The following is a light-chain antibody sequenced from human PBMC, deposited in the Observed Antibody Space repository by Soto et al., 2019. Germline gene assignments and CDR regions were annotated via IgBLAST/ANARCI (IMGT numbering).Light chain of an antibody. J-gene: IGKJ4*01. CDR2: VAS. Sequence: EIVLTQSPATLSLSPGERATLSCRASQSVSRYLAWYQQKPGQAPRLLIHVASSRATGIPARFSGSGSGTDFTLTISSLEPEDFAVYYCQQRTNWPQLTFGGGTKVEIK. CDR3: QQRTNWPQLT. CDR1: QSVSRY. V-gene: IGKV3-11*01.